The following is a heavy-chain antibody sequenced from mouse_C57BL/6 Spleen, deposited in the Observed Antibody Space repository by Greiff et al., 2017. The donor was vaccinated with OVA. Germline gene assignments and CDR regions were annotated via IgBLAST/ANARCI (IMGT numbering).Heavy chain of an antibody. V-gene: IGHV1-82*01. J-gene: IGHJ4*01. CDR1: GYAFSSSW. CDR2: IYPGDGDT. Sequence: QLQQSGPELVKPGASVKISCKASGYAFSSSWMNWLKQRPGKGLEWIGRIYPGDGDTNYYGKFKGKATLTADKSSSTAYMQLSSLTSEDSAVYFCARSEGLHYAMDYWGQGTSVTVSS. CDR3: ARSEGLHYAMDY. D-gene: IGHD2-4*01.